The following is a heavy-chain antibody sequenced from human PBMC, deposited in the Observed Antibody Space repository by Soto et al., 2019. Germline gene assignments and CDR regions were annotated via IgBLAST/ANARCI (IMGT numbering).Heavy chain of an antibody. V-gene: IGHV3-7*05. D-gene: IGHD3-16*01. CDR1: GFTFSTYW. J-gene: IGHJ6*02. Sequence: EVQLVESGGGLVQPGGSLRLSCAASGFTFSTYWMNWVRQAPGKGLQWVANIKEDGSKEYYVDSVKGRFTISRDNAKNSLYLDMNSLRGEDTAVYYCARDWGAPGRGSAFGYYYHFGMDVWGQGTTVTVPS. CDR3: ARDWGAPGRGSAFGYYYHFGMDV. CDR2: IKEDGSKE.